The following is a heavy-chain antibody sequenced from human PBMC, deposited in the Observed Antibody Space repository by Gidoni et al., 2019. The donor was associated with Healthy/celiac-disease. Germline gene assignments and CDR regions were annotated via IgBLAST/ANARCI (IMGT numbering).Heavy chain of an antibody. CDR1: GYTFTGYY. V-gene: IGHV1-2*02. J-gene: IGHJ4*02. CDR2: INPNSGGT. D-gene: IGHD3-22*01. Sequence: QVQLVQSGAEVKKPGASVKVSCKPSGYTFTGYYLHWVRQAPGQGLEWMGWINPNSGGTNYAQKFQGRVTMTRDTSISTAYMELSRLRSDDTAVYYCARDLSNYYDSSGYYYDWGQGTLVTVSS. CDR3: ARDLSNYYDSSGYYYD.